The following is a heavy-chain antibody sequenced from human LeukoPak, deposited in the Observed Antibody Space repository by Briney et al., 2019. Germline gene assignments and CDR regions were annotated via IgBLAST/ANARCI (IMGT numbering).Heavy chain of an antibody. V-gene: IGHV3-74*01. J-gene: IGHJ4*02. CDR2: INSDGSST. D-gene: IGHD3-10*01. CDR3: AKITSHESKGLVSDY. CDR1: GFTFSSYW. Sequence: PGGSLRLSCAASGFTFSSYWMHWVRQAPGKGLVWVSRINSDGSSTSYADSVKGRFTISRDNAKNTLYLQMNSLRAEDTAVYYCAKITSHESKGLVSDYWGQGTLVTVSS.